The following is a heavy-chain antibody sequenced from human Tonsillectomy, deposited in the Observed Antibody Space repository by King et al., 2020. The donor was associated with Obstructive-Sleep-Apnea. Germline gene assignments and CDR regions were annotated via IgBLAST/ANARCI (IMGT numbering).Heavy chain of an antibody. Sequence: VPLVESGGGVVQAGRSLRLSCTTSGFTFSSHGMHWVRQAPGKGLEWVAAIWWDGSRQCYADSVKGRFTVSRDDSKSTLYLQMNSLRAEDTAVYYCARDPSSTLDYWGQGTRVTVSS. CDR2: IWWDGSRQ. V-gene: IGHV3-33*01. J-gene: IGHJ4*02. D-gene: IGHD6-13*01. CDR3: ARDPSSTLDY. CDR1: GFTFSSHG.